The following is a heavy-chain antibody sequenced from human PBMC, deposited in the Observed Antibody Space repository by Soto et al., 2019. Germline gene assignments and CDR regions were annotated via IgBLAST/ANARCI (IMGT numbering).Heavy chain of an antibody. CDR2: ISYSGST. J-gene: IGHJ6*02. Sequence: SETLSLTCTVSGGSIRNSGYYWSWIRQLPGKGLEWIGFISYSGSTDYAPSLKSRVTMSVDTSKNQFSLNLSSVTAADTAVYYCGRDAVTKRDFYYYGMDVWGRGTTVTVS. CDR3: GRDAVTKRDFYYYGMDV. D-gene: IGHD4-4*01. CDR1: GGSIRNSGYY. V-gene: IGHV4-31*03.